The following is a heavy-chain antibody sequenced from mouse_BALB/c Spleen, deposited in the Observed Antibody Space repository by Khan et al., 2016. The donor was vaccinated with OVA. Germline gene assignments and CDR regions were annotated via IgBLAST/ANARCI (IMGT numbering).Heavy chain of an antibody. Sequence: EVKLVESGGDLVKPGGSLKLSCAASGFTFSTYAMSWVRQTPEKRLEWVATISSDGDYIYYPDSMEGRFTISRDNAKNTLYLQMSSLRSEDTAMYYCARQNYGPFAYWGQGTLVTVSA. CDR2: ISSDGDYI. CDR3: ARQNYGPFAY. D-gene: IGHD1-1*01. CDR1: GFTFSTYA. V-gene: IGHV5-9-3*01. J-gene: IGHJ3*01.